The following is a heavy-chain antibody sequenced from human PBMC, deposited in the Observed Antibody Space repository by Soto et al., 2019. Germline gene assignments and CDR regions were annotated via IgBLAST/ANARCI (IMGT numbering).Heavy chain of an antibody. CDR3: AKEHTGNWNDGVWFDP. CDR1: GFTFSSYA. Sequence: EVQLLESGGGLVQPGGSLRLSCAASGFTFSSYAMSWVRQAPGKGLEWVSAISGSGGSTYYADSVKGRFTISRDNSKNTLYLQMNSLRAEDTAVYYCAKEHTGNWNDGVWFDPWGQGTLVTVSS. J-gene: IGHJ5*02. D-gene: IGHD1-20*01. V-gene: IGHV3-23*01. CDR2: ISGSGGST.